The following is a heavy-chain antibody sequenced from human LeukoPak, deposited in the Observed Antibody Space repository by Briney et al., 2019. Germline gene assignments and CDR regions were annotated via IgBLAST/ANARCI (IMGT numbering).Heavy chain of an antibody. CDR3: ARDRIIYGDYGDAFDI. J-gene: IGHJ3*02. CDR2: IRSDASNK. Sequence: GGPLRLSCAASGFNFRNYDMHWVRQAPGKGLEWVASIRSDASNKYYADSVKGRFTISRDNAKNTLFLQMNSLRAEDTAVYYCARDRIIYGDYGDAFDIWGQGTMVTVSS. D-gene: IGHD4-17*01. V-gene: IGHV3-33*01. CDR1: GFNFRNYD.